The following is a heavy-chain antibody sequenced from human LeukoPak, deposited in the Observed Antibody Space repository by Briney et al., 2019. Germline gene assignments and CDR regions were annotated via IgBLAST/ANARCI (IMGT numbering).Heavy chain of an antibody. CDR3: ARGMDY. CDR1: GFTFNNYW. Sequence: GGSLRLSCAASGFTFNNYWMSWVRQAPGKGLEWVANIKPDENEKFYVDSVKGRFTISRDNAKNSLYLQMNSLRAEDTAMYYCARGMDYWGQGTLVTVSS. CDR2: IKPDENEK. J-gene: IGHJ4*02. V-gene: IGHV3-7*03.